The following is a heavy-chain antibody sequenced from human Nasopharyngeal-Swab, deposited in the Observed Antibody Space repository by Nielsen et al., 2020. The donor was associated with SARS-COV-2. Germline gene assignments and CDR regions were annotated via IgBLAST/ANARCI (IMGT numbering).Heavy chain of an antibody. D-gene: IGHD3-9*01. J-gene: IGHJ4*02. Sequence: SETLSLTCTGSGGSISSSSYYWGWIRQPPGKGLEWIGSIYRSGSTYYNPSLKSRVTISVDTSKNQFSLKLSSVTAADTAVYYCAREYYDILTGYSRFEYWGQGTLVTVSS. CDR3: AREYYDILTGYSRFEY. CDR2: IYRSGST. CDR1: GGSISSSSYY. V-gene: IGHV4-39*07.